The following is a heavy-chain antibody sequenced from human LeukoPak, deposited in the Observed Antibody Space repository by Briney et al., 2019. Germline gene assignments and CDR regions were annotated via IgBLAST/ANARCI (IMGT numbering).Heavy chain of an antibody. CDR1: GFIFTGRW. Sequence: GESLKISCKASGFIFTGRWLGWVRQMPGKGLEWMGSMNPGDSKTEYSPPFQGQVTISADKSIHPAYLQWSSLKASDTAIYYCASIERGWYQAGYWGQGTLVTVSS. CDR2: MNPGDSKT. V-gene: IGHV5-51*01. J-gene: IGHJ4*02. D-gene: IGHD6-19*01. CDR3: ASIERGWYQAGY.